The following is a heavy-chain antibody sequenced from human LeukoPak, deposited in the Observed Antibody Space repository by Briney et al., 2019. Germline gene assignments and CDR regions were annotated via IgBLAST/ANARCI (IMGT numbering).Heavy chain of an antibody. V-gene: IGHV3-74*01. CDR2: INSDGSST. Sequence: GGSLRLSCAASGFTFSSYWMHWVRQAPGKGVVWVSRINSDGSSTSYADSVKGRFTISRDNAKNTLYLQMNSLRAEDTAVYYCARGATYYYDSSGYYFYWGQGTLVTVPS. CDR3: ARGATYYYDSSGYYFY. J-gene: IGHJ4*02. D-gene: IGHD3-22*01. CDR1: GFTFSSYW.